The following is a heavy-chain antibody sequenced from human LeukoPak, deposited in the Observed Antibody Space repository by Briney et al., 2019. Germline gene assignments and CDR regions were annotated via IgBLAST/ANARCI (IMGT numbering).Heavy chain of an antibody. Sequence: GGSLRLSCAASGFTFSSYSMNWVRQAPGEGLEWVSSISSSSSYIYYADSVKGRFTISRDNAKNSLYLQMNSLRAEDTAVYYCARERGIRSVDYWGQGTLVTVSS. D-gene: IGHD4-17*01. V-gene: IGHV3-21*01. J-gene: IGHJ4*02. CDR2: ISSSSSYI. CDR1: GFTFSSYS. CDR3: ARERGIRSVDY.